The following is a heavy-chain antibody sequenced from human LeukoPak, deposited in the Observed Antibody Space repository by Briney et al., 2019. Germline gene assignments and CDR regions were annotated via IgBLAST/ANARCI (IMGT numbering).Heavy chain of an antibody. CDR3: ARRSGTYAFDI. CDR1: GGSISSGGYS. CDR2: ISYSGST. Sequence: SQTLSLTCAVSGGSISSGGYSWSWIRQPPGKGLEWMGYISYSGSTNYSPSLKSRVAISVDTSKNQISLNMHSVTAADTAVYYCARRSGTYAFDIWGQGAMVTVSS. J-gene: IGHJ3*02. V-gene: IGHV4-30-4*07. D-gene: IGHD1-26*01.